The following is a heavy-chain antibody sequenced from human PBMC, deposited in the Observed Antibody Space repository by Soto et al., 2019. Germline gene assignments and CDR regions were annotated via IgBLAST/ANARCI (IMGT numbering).Heavy chain of an antibody. J-gene: IGHJ6*03. CDR2: IYYSGST. CDR1: GGSISSYY. Sequence: SETLSLTCTVSGGSISSYYWSWIRQPPGKGLEWIGYIYYSGSTNYNPSLKSRVTISVDTSKNQFSLKLSSVTAADTAVYYCASTTAPYYYYYMDVWGKGTTVTVSS. V-gene: IGHV4-59*01. CDR3: ASTTAPYYYYYMDV. D-gene: IGHD5-18*01.